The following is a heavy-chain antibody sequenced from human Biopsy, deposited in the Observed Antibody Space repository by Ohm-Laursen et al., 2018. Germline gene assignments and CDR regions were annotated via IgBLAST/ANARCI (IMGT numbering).Heavy chain of an antibody. CDR1: GGTLSNYA. CDR3: ASDLLGREGYCGSRNCQIAY. CDR2: IIPIFDTA. Sequence: GASVKVSCKTSGGTLSNYAINWVRQAPGQGLEWMGGIIPIFDTANYAQKFQDRVTITADKSTFTAYMELSSLRSEDTAVYYCASDLLGREGYCGSRNCQIAYWGQGTLVTVSS. J-gene: IGHJ4*02. D-gene: IGHD2-15*01. V-gene: IGHV1-69*06.